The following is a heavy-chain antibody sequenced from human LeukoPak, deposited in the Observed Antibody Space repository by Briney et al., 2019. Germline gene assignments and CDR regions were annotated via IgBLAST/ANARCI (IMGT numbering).Heavy chain of an antibody. CDR3: ARDNPVAGNRGIDY. J-gene: IGHJ4*02. Sequence: PSETLSLTCTVSGGSNSSDYWSWIRQPAGKGLEWLGRIYTTGSSNYNPSLKSRVTMSVDTSKNQFSLRLSSVTAADTAVYYCARDNPVAGNRGIDYWGQGTLVTVSS. CDR1: GGSNSSDY. V-gene: IGHV4-4*07. CDR2: IYTTGSS. D-gene: IGHD6-19*01.